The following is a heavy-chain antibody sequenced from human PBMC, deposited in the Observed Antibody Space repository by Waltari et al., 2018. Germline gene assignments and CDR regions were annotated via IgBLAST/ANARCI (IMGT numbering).Heavy chain of an antibody. D-gene: IGHD3-22*01. CDR2: IHHGGST. Sequence: QVQLQQWGAGLLKPSETLSLTCAVYGGSFSGYYWSWIRQPPGEGLEGIGEIHHGGSTYTTPSLKSRVTIPVDTSKNQCSLKLSSVTAADTAVYYGARQSYYYDSSGYVCWFDPWGQGTLVTVSS. CDR3: ARQSYYYDSSGYVCWFDP. V-gene: IGHV4-34*01. CDR1: GGSFSGYY. J-gene: IGHJ5*02.